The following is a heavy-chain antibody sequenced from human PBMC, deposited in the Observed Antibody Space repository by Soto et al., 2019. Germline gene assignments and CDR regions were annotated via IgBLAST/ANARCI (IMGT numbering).Heavy chain of an antibody. CDR3: ASDPDYGSFMRFDF. D-gene: IGHD3-16*01. CDR2: INHSGST. Sequence: PSETLSLTCAVYGGSFSGFYWSWIRQPPGKGLEWIGEINHSGSTNYNPSLKSRVTISIDTSKDQFSLKLSSVTAADTAVYYCASDPDYGSFMRFDFWGQGTQVTVSS. J-gene: IGHJ5*01. CDR1: GGSFSGFY. V-gene: IGHV4-34*01.